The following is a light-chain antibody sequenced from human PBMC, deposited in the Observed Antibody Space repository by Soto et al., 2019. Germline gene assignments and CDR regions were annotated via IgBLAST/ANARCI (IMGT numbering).Light chain of an antibody. CDR3: QQYNSYSPWT. CDR2: DAS. CDR1: QSISSW. Sequence: IQMTQSPSTLSASVRDRVTITCRASQSISSWLAWYQQKPGKAPKLLIYDASSLESGIPSRFSGSGSGTEFTLTISSLQPDDFATYYCQQYNSYSPWTFGHGTKVDIK. J-gene: IGKJ1*01. V-gene: IGKV1-5*01.